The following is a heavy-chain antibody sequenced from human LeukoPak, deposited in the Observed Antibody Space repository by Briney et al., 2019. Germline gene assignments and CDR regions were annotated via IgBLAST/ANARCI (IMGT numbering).Heavy chain of an antibody. J-gene: IGHJ2*01. D-gene: IGHD3-16*01. CDR3: ARLNLGVYFDL. Sequence: SETLSLTCTVSGGSTSSDYWSWIRQPPGKGLEWVGYVYNSGDTDKNPSLKSRVTILLDTSKNQCSLKLTSVSAADTAVYYCARLNLGVYFDLWGRGTLVSASS. V-gene: IGHV4-59*08. CDR2: VYNSGDT. CDR1: GGSTSSDY.